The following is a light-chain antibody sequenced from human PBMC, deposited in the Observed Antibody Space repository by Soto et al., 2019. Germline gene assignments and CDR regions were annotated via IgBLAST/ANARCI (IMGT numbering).Light chain of an antibody. J-gene: IGKJ4*01. CDR1: QDISNY. V-gene: IGKV1-33*01. CDR3: QQYDNLPLT. CDR2: DAS. Sequence: DIQMTPSPSSLSASVGDRVTITCQASQDISNYLNWYQQKPGKAPKLPIYDASNLETGVPSRFSGSGSGTDFTFTISSLQPEDIATYYCQQYDNLPLTFGGGTKVEIK.